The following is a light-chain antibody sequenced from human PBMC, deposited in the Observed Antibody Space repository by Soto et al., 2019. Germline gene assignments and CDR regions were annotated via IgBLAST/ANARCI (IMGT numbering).Light chain of an antibody. CDR3: QQYYSPPWS. J-gene: IGKJ1*01. Sequence: QGERATINCKPSRSVLYSSKNKNYLAWYQQKPGLPPELLIYWASTGESGVPDRCSGSGSGTDFTLTISSLPAEYVAVYYCQQYYSPPWSFGQGTKVDI. CDR2: WAS. CDR1: RSVLYSSKNKNY. V-gene: IGKV4-1*01.